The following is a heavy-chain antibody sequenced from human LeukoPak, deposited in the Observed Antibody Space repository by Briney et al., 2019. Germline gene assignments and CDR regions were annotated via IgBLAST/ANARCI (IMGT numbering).Heavy chain of an antibody. J-gene: IGHJ4*01. D-gene: IGHD2-15*01. CDR3: ASNGYCSGGSCYWGHDY. CDR1: GGSFSGYY. Sequence: SETLSLTCAVYGGSFSGYYWSWIRQPPGKGLEWIGEINHSGSTNYNPSLKSRVTISVDTSKNQFSLKLSSVTAADTAVYYCASNGYCSGGSCYWGHDYWGQEPWSPSPQ. CDR2: INHSGST. V-gene: IGHV4-34*01.